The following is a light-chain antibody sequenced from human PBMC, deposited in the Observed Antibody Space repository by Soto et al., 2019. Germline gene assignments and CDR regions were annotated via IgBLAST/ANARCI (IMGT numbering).Light chain of an antibody. CDR2: KVS. Sequence: DVVMTQSPLSMPVTLGQTASISCRSSQSLVHSNGNTYLNWFHQRPGQSPRRLLYKVSIRDSGVPDRFIGSGSGTDFTLKISRVEADDVGVYYCMQGTHWPRTFGQGTKVEIK. CDR1: QSLVHSNGNTY. V-gene: IGKV2-30*02. CDR3: MQGTHWPRT. J-gene: IGKJ1*01.